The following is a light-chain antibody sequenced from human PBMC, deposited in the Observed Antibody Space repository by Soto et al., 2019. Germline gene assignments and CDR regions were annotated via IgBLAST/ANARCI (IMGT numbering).Light chain of an antibody. CDR3: QQYKDWPLT. CDR1: QSVSSN. Sequence: EIVMTQSPATLSVSPGQRATLSSRASQSVSSNLAWYQQKPGQAPRVLIYSASTRDTVTPARFSGSGSGTEFTLTISSLQSEDFAVYYCQQYKDWPLTFGQGTKVDI. J-gene: IGKJ1*01. V-gene: IGKV3-15*01. CDR2: SAS.